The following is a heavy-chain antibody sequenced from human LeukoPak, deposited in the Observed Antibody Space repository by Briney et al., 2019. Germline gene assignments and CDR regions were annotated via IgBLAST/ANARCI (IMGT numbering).Heavy chain of an antibody. CDR2: ISYDGSNK. D-gene: IGHD3-10*01. CDR1: GFTFSSYG. CDR3: ARPSNVYYFASGSYPDY. V-gene: IGHV3-30*03. J-gene: IGHJ4*02. Sequence: GSLRLSCAVSGFTFSSYGMHWVRQAPGKGLEWVAVISYDGSNKYYADSVKGRFTISRDNSKNTLYLQMNSLRADDTAVYYCARPSNVYYFASGSYPDYWGQGTLVTVSS.